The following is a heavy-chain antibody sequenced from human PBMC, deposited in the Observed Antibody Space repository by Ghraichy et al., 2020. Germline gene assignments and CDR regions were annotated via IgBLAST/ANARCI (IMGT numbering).Heavy chain of an antibody. CDR2: ISYDGSNK. Sequence: GESLNISCAASGFTFSSYGMHWVRQAPGKGLDWVAVISYDGSNKYYADSVKGRFTISRDNSKNTLYLQMNSLRAEDTAVYYCAKEAELTAVAFDIWGQGTMVTVSS. CDR3: AKEAELTAVAFDI. CDR1: GFTFSSYG. V-gene: IGHV3-30*18. D-gene: IGHD1-7*01. J-gene: IGHJ3*02.